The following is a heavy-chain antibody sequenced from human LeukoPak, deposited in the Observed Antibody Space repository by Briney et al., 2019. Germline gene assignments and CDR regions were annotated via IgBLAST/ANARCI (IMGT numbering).Heavy chain of an antibody. Sequence: SETLSLTCTVSGGSISSYYWSWIRQPPGKGLEWIGYIYYSGGTNYNPSLKSRVTISVDTSKNQFSLKLSSVTAADTAVYYCARVSPPNYDFWSGYQNYYYYYMDVWGKGTTVTVSS. CDR1: GGSISSYY. CDR3: ARVSPPNYDFWSGYQNYYYYYMDV. CDR2: IYYSGGT. V-gene: IGHV4-59*01. J-gene: IGHJ6*03. D-gene: IGHD3-3*01.